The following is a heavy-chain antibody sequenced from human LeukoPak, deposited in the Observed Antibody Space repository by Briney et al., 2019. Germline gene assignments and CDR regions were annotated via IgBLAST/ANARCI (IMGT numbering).Heavy chain of an antibody. CDR2: IYSGGST. V-gene: IGHV3-53*01. Sequence: GGSLRLSCAASGFTFSSYWMSWVRQAPGKGLEWVSVIYSGGSTYYSDSVKGRFTISRDNSKNTLYLQMNSLRAEDTAVYYCAREVPGHYYDSSGWFDPWGQGTLVTVSS. D-gene: IGHD3-22*01. J-gene: IGHJ5*02. CDR1: GFTFSSYW. CDR3: AREVPGHYYDSSGWFDP.